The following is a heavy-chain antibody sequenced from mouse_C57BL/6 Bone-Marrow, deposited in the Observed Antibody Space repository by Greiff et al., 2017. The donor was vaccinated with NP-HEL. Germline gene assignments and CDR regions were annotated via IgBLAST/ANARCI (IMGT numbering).Heavy chain of an antibody. Sequence: VQLQQSVAELVRPGASVKLSCTASGFNFKNTYMHWVKQRPEQGLEWIGRIDPANGNTKYAPKFQGKATITADTSANTADLQLSSLTSEDTAIYYCACNYRYAMDYWGQGTSVTVSS. J-gene: IGHJ4*01. CDR3: ACNYRYAMDY. V-gene: IGHV14-3*01. CDR1: GFNFKNTY. CDR2: IDPANGNT. D-gene: IGHD2-1*01.